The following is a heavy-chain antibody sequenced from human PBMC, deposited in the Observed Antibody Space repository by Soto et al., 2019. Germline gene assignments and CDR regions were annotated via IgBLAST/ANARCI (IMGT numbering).Heavy chain of an antibody. Sequence: GGSLRLSCAASGFTFSSYGMHWVRQAPGKGLEWVAVISYDGSNKYYADSVKGRFTISRDNSKNTLYLQMNSLRAEDTAVYYCAKIYYYDSSGYPPYFDYWGQGTLVTVSS. CDR1: GFTFSSYG. CDR2: ISYDGSNK. V-gene: IGHV3-30*18. J-gene: IGHJ4*02. D-gene: IGHD3-22*01. CDR3: AKIYYYDSSGYPPYFDY.